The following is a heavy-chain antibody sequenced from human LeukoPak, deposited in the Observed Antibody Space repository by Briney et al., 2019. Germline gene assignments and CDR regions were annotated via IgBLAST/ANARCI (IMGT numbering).Heavy chain of an antibody. CDR3: ATGSRTDFDY. D-gene: IGHD1-14*01. J-gene: IGHJ4*02. Sequence: SETLSLTCTVSGGSISSDFWSWIRQPAGKGLEWIGYIHYSGSTHYNPSFNSRVTISVDTSKNQFSLKLSSVTAADTAVYYCATGSRTDFDYWGQGTLVTVSS. V-gene: IGHV4-59*08. CDR1: GGSISSDF. CDR2: IHYSGST.